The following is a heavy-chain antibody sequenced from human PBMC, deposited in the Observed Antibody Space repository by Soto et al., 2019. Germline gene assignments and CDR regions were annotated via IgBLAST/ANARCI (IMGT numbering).Heavy chain of an antibody. CDR1: GGSISSGDYY. Sequence: QVQLQESGPGLVKPSQTLSLTCTVSGGSISSGDYYWSWIRQPPGKGLEWIGYIYYSGSTHYNPSLKSRVTISVDTSKNQFSLKLSSVTAADTAVYYCARGRGRDGYNSDYWGQGTLVTVSS. CDR2: IYYSGST. D-gene: IGHD5-12*01. J-gene: IGHJ4*02. CDR3: ARGRGRDGYNSDY. V-gene: IGHV4-30-4*01.